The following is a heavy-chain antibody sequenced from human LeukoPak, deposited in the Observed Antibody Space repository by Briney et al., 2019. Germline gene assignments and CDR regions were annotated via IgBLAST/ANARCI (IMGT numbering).Heavy chain of an antibody. D-gene: IGHD1-26*01. J-gene: IGHJ6*01. CDR3: AKMKGHPLPKYYMDV. V-gene: IGHV3-23*01. CDR1: GITFSCFA. CDR2: ISGSGDNT. Sequence: GFLRLSCAASGITFSCFAMSWVRRTPGEGLELVSGISGSGDNTLYADSVKGRFTISRDNSKNTLYLEMNSLRAEDTAIYYCAKMKGHPLPKYYMDVWGQGTTVTVSS.